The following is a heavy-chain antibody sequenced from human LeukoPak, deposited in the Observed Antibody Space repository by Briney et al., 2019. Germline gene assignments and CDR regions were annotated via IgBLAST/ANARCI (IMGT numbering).Heavy chain of an antibody. CDR1: GYSISSGYY. CDR2: IYTSGST. V-gene: IGHV4-61*02. Sequence: SETLSLTCTVSGYSISSGYYWGWIRQPAGKGLEWIGRIYTSGSTNDNPSLKSRVAISVDTSKNQFSLKLGSVTAADTAVYYCARRLGITHFDYWGQGTLVTVSS. J-gene: IGHJ4*02. D-gene: IGHD3-9*01. CDR3: ARRLGITHFDY.